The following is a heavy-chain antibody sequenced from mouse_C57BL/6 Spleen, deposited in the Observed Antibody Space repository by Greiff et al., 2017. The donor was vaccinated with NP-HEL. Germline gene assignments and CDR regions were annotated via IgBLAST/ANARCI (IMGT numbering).Heavy chain of an antibody. CDR3: ASYPITTVVAGDS. J-gene: IGHJ2*01. CDR1: GYSITSGYY. V-gene: IGHV3-6*01. CDR2: ISYDGSN. Sequence: EVKLQESGPGLVKPSQSLPLTCSVTGYSITSGYYWNWIRQFPGNKLEWMGYISYDGSNNYNPPLKNRIPITRDTSKNQFFLKLNSVTTEDTATYYCASYPITTVVAGDSWGPGATLTVSS. D-gene: IGHD1-1*01.